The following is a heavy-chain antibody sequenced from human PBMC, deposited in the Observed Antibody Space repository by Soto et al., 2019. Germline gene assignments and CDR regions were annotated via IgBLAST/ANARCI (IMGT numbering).Heavy chain of an antibody. CDR3: ATGALWFGEPTGAFDI. Sequence: GASVKVSCKVSGYTLTELSMHWVRHAPGKGLEWMGGFDPEDGETIYAQKFQGRVTMTEDTSTDTAYMELSSLRSEDTAVYYCATGALWFGEPTGAFDIWGQGTMVTVSS. D-gene: IGHD3-10*01. CDR2: FDPEDGET. CDR1: GYTLTELS. J-gene: IGHJ3*02. V-gene: IGHV1-24*01.